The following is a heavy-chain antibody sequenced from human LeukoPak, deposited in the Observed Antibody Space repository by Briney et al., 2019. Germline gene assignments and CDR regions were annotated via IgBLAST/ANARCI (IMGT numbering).Heavy chain of an antibody. J-gene: IGHJ6*02. CDR1: GYTFTSYG. D-gene: IGHD3-10*01. CDR2: ISACNGNT. CDR3: ARHGSGSYAHGMDV. Sequence: ASVKVSCKASGYTFTSYGISWVRQAPGQGLEWMGWISACNGNTNYAQKLQGRVTMTTDTSTSTAYMELRSLRSDDTAVYYCARHGSGSYAHGMDVWGQGTTVTVSS. V-gene: IGHV1-18*01.